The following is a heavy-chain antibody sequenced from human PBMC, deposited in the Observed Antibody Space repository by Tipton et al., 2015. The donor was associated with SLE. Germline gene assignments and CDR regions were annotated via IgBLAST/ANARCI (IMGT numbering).Heavy chain of an antibody. CDR3: ARLPGIRGDLDY. CDR2: ISSNGGST. D-gene: IGHD3-16*01. CDR1: GFTFSSYA. Sequence: SLRLSCSASGFTFSSYAMHWVRQAPGKGLEYVSAISSNGGSTYYADSVKGRFTISRDNAKNSLYLQMNSLRAEDTAVYYCARLPGIRGDLDYWGQGTLVTVSS. V-gene: IGHV3-64*04. J-gene: IGHJ4*02.